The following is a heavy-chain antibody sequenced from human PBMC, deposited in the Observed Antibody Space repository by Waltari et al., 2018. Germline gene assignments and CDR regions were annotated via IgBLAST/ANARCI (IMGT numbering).Heavy chain of an antibody. CDR2: IHPSGST. D-gene: IGHD3-3*01. Sequence: QVQLQQWGAGLLTPSETMSFTCTVYGVSVSDYSWTWSRQPPGKGLEWIGEIHPSGSTKYNPSLMSRVAISVDTSKNQISLKMNYISAADTAVYYCARGTTIFGLRWFDPWCQGTLLTVSS. J-gene: IGHJ5*02. CDR3: ARGTTIFGLRWFDP. CDR1: GVSVSDYS. V-gene: IGHV4-34*01.